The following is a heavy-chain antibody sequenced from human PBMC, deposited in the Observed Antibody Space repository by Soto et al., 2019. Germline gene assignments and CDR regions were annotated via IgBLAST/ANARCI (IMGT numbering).Heavy chain of an antibody. CDR3: ARDLTLVRATHPRLENYGMDA. J-gene: IGHJ6*02. Sequence: QVQLVQSAGEVKKPGASVKVSCKASGYSFTSYGISWVRRAPGQGLEWMGWISPYNGHTQFVERFQGRVTMTTDTSTKTAYMELRNLRSDDTAHYYCARDLTLVRATHPRLENYGMDAWGQGTTVIVSS. D-gene: IGHD1-26*01. V-gene: IGHV1-18*01. CDR2: ISPYNGHT. CDR1: GYSFTSYG.